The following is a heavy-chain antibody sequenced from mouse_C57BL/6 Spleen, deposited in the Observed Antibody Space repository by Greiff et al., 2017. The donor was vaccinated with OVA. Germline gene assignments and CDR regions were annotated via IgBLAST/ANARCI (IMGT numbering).Heavy chain of an antibody. CDR1: GYTFTSYW. CDR2: IHPNSGST. J-gene: IGHJ2*01. D-gene: IGHD1-1*01. Sequence: QVQLQQPGAELVKPGASVKLSCKASGYTFTSYWMHWVKQRPGQGLEWIGMIHPNSGSTNYNEKFKSKATLTVDKSSSTAYMQLSSLTSEDSAVYYCARYLFITTVVEEYFDYWGQGTTLTVSS. V-gene: IGHV1-64*01. CDR3: ARYLFITTVVEEYFDY.